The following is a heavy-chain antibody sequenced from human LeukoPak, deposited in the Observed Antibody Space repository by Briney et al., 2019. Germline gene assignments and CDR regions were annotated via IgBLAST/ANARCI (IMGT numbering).Heavy chain of an antibody. V-gene: IGHV4-59*08. CDR3: ARTVTSSQWYFDL. D-gene: IGHD4-17*01. J-gene: IGHJ2*01. Sequence: SETLSFSCTVSGASISSYYWSWIRQPPGRELEWIGHIYYDGSTNYNPSLKSRVTISVDTSNNQLSLRLNSVTAADTAVYYCARTVTSSQWYFDLWGRGTLVTVSS. CDR1: GASISSYY. CDR2: IYYDGST.